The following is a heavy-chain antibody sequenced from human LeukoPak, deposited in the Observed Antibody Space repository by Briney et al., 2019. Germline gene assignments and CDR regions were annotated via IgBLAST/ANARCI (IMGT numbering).Heavy chain of an antibody. CDR2: ISSSGSTI. V-gene: IGHV3-48*03. D-gene: IGHD2-15*01. Sequence: GGSLRLSCAASGFTFSSYEMNWVRQAPGKGLEWVSYISSSGSTIYYADSVKGRFIISRDNAKNSLYLQMNSLRAEDTAVYYCAMLVVAATNYYYGMDVWGKGTTVTVSS. CDR3: AMLVVAATNYYYGMDV. J-gene: IGHJ6*04. CDR1: GFTFSSYE.